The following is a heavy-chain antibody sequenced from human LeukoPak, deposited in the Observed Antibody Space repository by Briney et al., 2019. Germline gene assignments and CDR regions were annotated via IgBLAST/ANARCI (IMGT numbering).Heavy chain of an antibody. CDR2: FYTSGST. CDR3: ARGEGSSSCLRH. CDR1: GGPISSGSYY. J-gene: IGHJ1*01. D-gene: IGHD6-13*01. V-gene: IGHV4-61*02. Sequence: PSETLSLTCTVSGGPISSGSYYWSWIRQPAGKGLEWIGRFYTSGSTNYNPSLKSRVTISVDMSKNQFSLKLNSVTAADTAVYYCARGEGSSSCLRHWGQGTLVTVSS.